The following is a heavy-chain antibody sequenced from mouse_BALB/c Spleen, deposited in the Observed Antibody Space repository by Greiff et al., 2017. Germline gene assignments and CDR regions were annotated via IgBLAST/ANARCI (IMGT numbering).Heavy chain of an antibody. V-gene: IGHV5-4*02. D-gene: IGHD2-1*01. CDR1: GFTFSDYY. CDR2: ISDGGSYT. CDR3: ARGYYGRGDY. J-gene: IGHJ4*01. Sequence: EVQGVESGGGLVKPGGSLKLSCAASGFTFSDYYMYWVRQTPEKRLEWVASISDGGSYTYYPDSVKGRFTISRDNAKNNLYLQMSSLKSEDTAMYYCARGYYGRGDYWGQGTSVTVSS.